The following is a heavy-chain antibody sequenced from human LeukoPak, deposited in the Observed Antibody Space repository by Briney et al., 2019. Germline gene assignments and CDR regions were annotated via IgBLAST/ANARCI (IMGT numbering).Heavy chain of an antibody. CDR2: IYTSGST. CDR1: GGSIGSYY. D-gene: IGHD2-2*01. Sequence: PSETLSLTCTVSGGSIGSYYWSWIRQPAGKGLEWIGRIYTSGSTNYNPSLKSRVTMSVDTYKNQFSLKLSSVTAADTAVYYCARIHCSSTSCYYYYYMDVWGKGTTVTASS. V-gene: IGHV4-4*07. J-gene: IGHJ6*03. CDR3: ARIHCSSTSCYYYYYMDV.